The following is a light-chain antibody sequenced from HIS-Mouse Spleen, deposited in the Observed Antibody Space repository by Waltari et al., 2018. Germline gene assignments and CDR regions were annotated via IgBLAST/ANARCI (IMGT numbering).Light chain of an antibody. CDR1: ASPKQY. Sequence: SYELTQPPSVSVSPGQTARITRAGDASPKQYAYWDQQKSGQAPVLVIYEDSKRPSGIPERFSGSSSGTMATLTISGAQVEDESDYYCYTTDSSGNHRVFGGGTKLTVL. CDR3: YTTDSSGNHRV. J-gene: IGLJ2*01. V-gene: IGLV3-10*01. CDR2: EDS.